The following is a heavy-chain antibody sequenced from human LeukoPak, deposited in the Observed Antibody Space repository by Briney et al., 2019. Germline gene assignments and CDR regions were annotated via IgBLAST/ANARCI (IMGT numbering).Heavy chain of an antibody. Sequence: GGSLRLSCAASGFTFDDYAMHWVRQAPGKGLEGVSGISWNSGSIGYADSVKGRFTISRDNAKNSLYLQMNSLRAEDTAVYYCASSQVGIYYDFWSGENWFDPWGQGTLVTVSS. V-gene: IGHV3-9*01. CDR2: ISWNSGSI. D-gene: IGHD3-3*01. CDR3: ASSQVGIYYDFWSGENWFDP. CDR1: GFTFDDYA. J-gene: IGHJ5*02.